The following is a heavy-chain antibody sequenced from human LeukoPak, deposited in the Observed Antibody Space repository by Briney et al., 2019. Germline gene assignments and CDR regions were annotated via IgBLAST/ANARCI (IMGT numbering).Heavy chain of an antibody. CDR3: ATRPADGSWYGVFDF. V-gene: IGHV4-59*01. J-gene: IGHJ4*01. CDR1: GVSMTGYY. Sequence: SETLSLICSVSGVSMTGYYWSWIRQAPGKAPEWIGYIYSSGSTNYNPSLYSRVTMSLDASKNQFSLKLTFVTAADTAVYYCATRPADGSWYGVFDFWSRGTLVTVSS. CDR2: IYSSGST. D-gene: IGHD3-10*01.